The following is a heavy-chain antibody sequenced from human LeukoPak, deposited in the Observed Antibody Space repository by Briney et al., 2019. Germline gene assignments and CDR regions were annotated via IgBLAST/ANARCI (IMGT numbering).Heavy chain of an antibody. CDR2: IDTAGDR. Sequence: GGSLRLSCAASGFTFRNYDMHWVRQASGKGLEWVSVIDTAGDRNYPVSVKGRFTISRENAKSSLYLQMNNLRAGDTAVYYCARGGSLYDASYYYYLDVWGKVTRVTVSS. J-gene: IGHJ6*03. D-gene: IGHD2/OR15-2a*01. V-gene: IGHV3-13*01. CDR1: GFTFRNYD. CDR3: ARGGSLYDASYYYYLDV.